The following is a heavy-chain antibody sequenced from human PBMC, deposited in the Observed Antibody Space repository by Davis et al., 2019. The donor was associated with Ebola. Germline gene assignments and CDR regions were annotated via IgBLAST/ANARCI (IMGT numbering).Heavy chain of an antibody. CDR1: GYTFTSYG. Sequence: ASVKVSCKASGYTFTSYGISWVRQAPGQGLEWMGWISAYNGNTNYAQKLQGRVTMTTDTSTSTAYMELRSLRSDDTAVYYCARVVSVTPDWNYYYGMDVWGQGTTVTVSS. D-gene: IGHD4-11*01. J-gene: IGHJ6*02. CDR3: ARVVSVTPDWNYYYGMDV. CDR2: ISAYNGNT. V-gene: IGHV1-18*01.